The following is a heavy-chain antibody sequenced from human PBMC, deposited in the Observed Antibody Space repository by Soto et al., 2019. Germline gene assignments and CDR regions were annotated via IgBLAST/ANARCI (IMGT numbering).Heavy chain of an antibody. CDR1: GFMFSTYE. V-gene: IGHV3-48*03. J-gene: IGHJ4*02. CDR3: ARDMGGSPDY. CDR2: ITSSGSIT. D-gene: IGHD2-15*01. Sequence: EVQLVESGGGLVQPGGSLRLSCAVSGFMFSTYEMNWVRQAPGKGLEWVSFITSSGSITYYADSVKGRFTISRDNAKNSLYLQMNSLRAEDTAVYYCARDMGGSPDYWGQGTLVSVSA.